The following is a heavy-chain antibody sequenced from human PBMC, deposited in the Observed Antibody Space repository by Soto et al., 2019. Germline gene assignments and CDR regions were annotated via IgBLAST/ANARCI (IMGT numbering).Heavy chain of an antibody. Sequence: QVQLVQSGAEVKKPGASVKVSCKASGYTFNXYGISWVRQAPGQGLEWMGWIGPYNGNTDHAQNFQGRVTMTTDTSTNTAYMELRRLRSDDTALYYCARCYCSVGSCYTCWHFDLWGRGTLVTVSS. V-gene: IGHV1-18*01. CDR3: ARCYCSVGSCYTCWHFDL. J-gene: IGHJ2*01. CDR1: GYTFNXYG. CDR2: IGPYNGNT. D-gene: IGHD2-15*01.